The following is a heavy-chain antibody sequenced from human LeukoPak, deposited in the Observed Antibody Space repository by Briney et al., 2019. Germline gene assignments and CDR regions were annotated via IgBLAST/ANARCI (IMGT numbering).Heavy chain of an antibody. CDR1: GFTFSIYG. Sequence: GGSLRLSCAASGFTFSIYGMHWVRQAPGKGLEWVAFIRSDGSIKSYADSVKGRFTISRDNSKNTLYLQMNSLRAEDTAVYYCAKDRQPGGSCPLDYWGQGTLVTVSS. V-gene: IGHV3-30*02. CDR2: IRSDGSIK. D-gene: IGHD2-15*01. CDR3: AKDRQPGGSCPLDY. J-gene: IGHJ4*02.